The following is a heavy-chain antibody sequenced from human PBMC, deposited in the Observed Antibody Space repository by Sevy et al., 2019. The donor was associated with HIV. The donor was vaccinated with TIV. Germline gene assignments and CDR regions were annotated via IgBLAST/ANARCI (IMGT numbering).Heavy chain of an antibody. D-gene: IGHD3-22*01. CDR3: ARVGDSSGYYPGAFDY. CDR2: ISSSGSTI. J-gene: IGHJ4*02. Sequence: GGSLRLSCAASGFTFSDYYMSWIRQAPGKGLEWVSYISSSGSTIYYADSVKGQFTISRDNAKNSLYLQMNSLRAEDTAVYYCARVGDSSGYYPGAFDYWGQGTLVTVSS. V-gene: IGHV3-11*01. CDR1: GFTFSDYY.